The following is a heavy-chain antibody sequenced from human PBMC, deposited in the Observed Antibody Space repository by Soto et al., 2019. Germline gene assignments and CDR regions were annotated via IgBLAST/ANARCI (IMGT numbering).Heavy chain of an antibody. J-gene: IGHJ6*02. CDR2: IFTSGNT. Sequence: SETLSLTCTVSGGSMNDYYWSWIRQPAGKGLEWIGRIFTSGNTNYNPSLRSRLTMSVDTSTNQVSLRLTSVTAADTAVYYCASGRLVSRYSAMDVWGQGTTVTVSS. CDR1: GGSMNDYY. CDR3: ASGRLVSRYSAMDV. D-gene: IGHD6-6*01. V-gene: IGHV4-4*07.